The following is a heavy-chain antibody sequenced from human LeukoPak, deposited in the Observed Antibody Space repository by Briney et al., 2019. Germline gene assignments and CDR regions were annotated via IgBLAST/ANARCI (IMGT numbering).Heavy chain of an antibody. CDR1: GGSISDYY. D-gene: IGHD5-12*01. V-gene: IGHV4-59*01. CDR2: IYHSGST. Sequence: SATLSLTCTVSGGSISDYYCSWIRQPPGRGLEWIGYIYHSGSTKYNPSLKSRVTISVDTSQNQFSLKLSSVTAADTAVYYCARDGYSGSDALWGQGTLVTVSS. CDR3: ARDGYSGSDAL. J-gene: IGHJ4*02.